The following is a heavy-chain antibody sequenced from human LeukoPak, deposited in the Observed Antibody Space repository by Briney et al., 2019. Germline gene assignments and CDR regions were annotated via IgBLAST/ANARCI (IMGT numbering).Heavy chain of an antibody. CDR2: INHSGST. CDR1: GGSFSGYY. D-gene: IGHD6-19*01. CDR3: ARPRGQWLVRDAFDI. Sequence: SETLSLTCAVYGGSFSGYYWSWIRQPPGKGLEWIGEINHSGSTNYNPSLKSRVTMSVDTSKNQFSLRLSSVTAADTAVYYCARPRGQWLVRDAFDIWGQGTMVTVSS. J-gene: IGHJ3*02. V-gene: IGHV4-34*01.